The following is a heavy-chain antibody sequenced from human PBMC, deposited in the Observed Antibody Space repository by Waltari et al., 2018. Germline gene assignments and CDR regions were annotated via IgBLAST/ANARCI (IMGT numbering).Heavy chain of an antibody. CDR3: ARDPRLQSAYYYYGMDV. V-gene: IGHV1-69*08. CDR2: IIPIFGTA. CDR1: GGTFSSYA. J-gene: IGHJ6*02. Sequence: QVQLVQSGAEVKKPGSSVKVSCKASGGTFSSYAISWVRQAPGQGLEWMGMIIPIFGTANYAQKFQGRVTITADKSTSTAYMELSSLRSEDTAVYYCARDPRLQSAYYYYGMDVWGQGTTVTVSS. D-gene: IGHD4-4*01.